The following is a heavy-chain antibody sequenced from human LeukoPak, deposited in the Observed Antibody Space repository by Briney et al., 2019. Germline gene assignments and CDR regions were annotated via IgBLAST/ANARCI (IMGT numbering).Heavy chain of an antibody. CDR1: GLTLSSYG. Sequence: GGSLRLSCAASGLTLSSYGMSWVRQAPGKGLEWVSSISSSGGSTFYADSVKGRFTISRDNSKNTLFLQMNSLRVEDTAVYYCAKSLWFGELASLVLDYWGQGTLVTVSS. J-gene: IGHJ4*02. V-gene: IGHV3-23*01. D-gene: IGHD3-10*01. CDR2: ISSSGGST. CDR3: AKSLWFGELASLVLDY.